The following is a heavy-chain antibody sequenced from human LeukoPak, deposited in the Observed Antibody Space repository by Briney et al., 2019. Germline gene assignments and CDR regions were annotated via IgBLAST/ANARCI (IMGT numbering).Heavy chain of an antibody. J-gene: IGHJ4*02. CDR1: GGSISNYY. Sequence: SETLSLTCTVSGGSISNYYWSWIRQPPGKGLEWIGYIYYSGSTKYNPSLESRVTISVDTSKNQFSLKLSSVTAADTAVYYCARGGGSLDYWGQGALVTVSS. CDR2: IYYSGST. V-gene: IGHV4-59*12. D-gene: IGHD2-15*01. CDR3: ARGGGSLDY.